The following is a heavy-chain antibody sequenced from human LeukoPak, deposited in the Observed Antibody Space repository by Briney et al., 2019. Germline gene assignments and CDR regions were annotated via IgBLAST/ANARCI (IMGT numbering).Heavy chain of an antibody. CDR2: ISGSGRGT. Sequence: GGSLRLSCAASGFTFSSYWMHWVRQAPGKGLEWVSGISGSGRGTYYADSVKGRFTISRDNSKNTLSLQMKSLRAGDTAVYYCAKGGSYYYDNSGYFDYWGQGTLATVSS. CDR3: AKGGSYYYDNSGYFDY. D-gene: IGHD3-22*01. J-gene: IGHJ4*02. V-gene: IGHV3-23*01. CDR1: GFTFSSYW.